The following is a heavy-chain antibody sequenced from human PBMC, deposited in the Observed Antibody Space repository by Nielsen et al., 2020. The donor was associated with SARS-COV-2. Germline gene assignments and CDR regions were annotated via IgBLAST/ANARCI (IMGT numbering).Heavy chain of an antibody. Sequence: GESLKISCAASGFTFDDYGMSWVRQAPGKGLEWVSGINWNGGSTGYADSVKGRFTISRDNAKNPLYLQMNSLRAEDTALYHCASIDSSGYYGWAFDIWGQGTMVTVS. CDR3: ASIDSSGYYGWAFDI. CDR1: GFTFDDYG. J-gene: IGHJ3*02. D-gene: IGHD3-22*01. V-gene: IGHV3-20*01. CDR2: INWNGGST.